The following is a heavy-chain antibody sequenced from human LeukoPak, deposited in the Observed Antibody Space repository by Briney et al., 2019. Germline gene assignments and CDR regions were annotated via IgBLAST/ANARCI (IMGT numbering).Heavy chain of an antibody. CDR3: AQGGHDFNPFYY. V-gene: IGHV3-23*01. Sequence: GGPLSLPCAASGFTFSTYAMGWVRQAPGEGREWVSSIKGGGGDPFYADSVRGRFTISRDKSKNTLYLQLNSLRPEDTAVYFCAQGGHDFNPFYYWGQGTLVTVSS. CDR2: IKGGGGDP. CDR1: GFTFSTYA. D-gene: IGHD2-21*02. J-gene: IGHJ4*02.